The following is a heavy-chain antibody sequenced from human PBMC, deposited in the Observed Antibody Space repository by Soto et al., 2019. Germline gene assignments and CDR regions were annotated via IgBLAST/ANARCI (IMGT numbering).Heavy chain of an antibody. CDR1: GGSISSYY. CDR3: ARANGHYYGSGSYFTYYYYMDV. D-gene: IGHD3-10*01. CDR2: IYYSGST. Sequence: SETLSLTCTVSGGSISSYYWSWIRQPPGKGLEWIGYIYYSGSTNYNPSLKSRVTISVDTSKNQFSLKLSSVTAADMAVYYCARANGHYYGSGSYFTYYYYMDVWGKGTTVTVSS. V-gene: IGHV4-59*01. J-gene: IGHJ6*03.